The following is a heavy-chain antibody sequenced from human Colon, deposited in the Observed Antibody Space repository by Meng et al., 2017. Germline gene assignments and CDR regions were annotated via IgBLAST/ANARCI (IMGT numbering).Heavy chain of an antibody. V-gene: IGHV4-31*03. D-gene: IGHD1-26*01. CDR3: ARGRGSYSSIDF. CDR1: CGSVSSGEYD. CDR2: FYFSGNT. Sequence: VPRRDAGPGSVKPSSTRSLPCSVSCGSVSSGEYDWSLGRQRPGKGLGWIGYFYFSGNTYYNPSLKSRVSISVDTSKNRFSLNLTSVTAADTAVYYCARGRGSYSSIDFWGQGTLVTVSS. J-gene: IGHJ4*02.